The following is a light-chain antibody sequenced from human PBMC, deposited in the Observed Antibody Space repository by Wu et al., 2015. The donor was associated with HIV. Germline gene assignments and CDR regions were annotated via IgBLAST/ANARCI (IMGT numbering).Light chain of an antibody. Sequence: EIVMTQSPATLSVSPGEGITLSCRASQAVSSSLAWYHQRPGQAPRLLIFLTSTRASGIPDRFSGSGSGTDFTLTINSLEPEDFAVYYCQHRFNWPLIFGQGARLEI. J-gene: IGKJ5*01. CDR1: QAVSSS. CDR3: QHRFNWPLI. V-gene: IGKV3-11*01. CDR2: LTS.